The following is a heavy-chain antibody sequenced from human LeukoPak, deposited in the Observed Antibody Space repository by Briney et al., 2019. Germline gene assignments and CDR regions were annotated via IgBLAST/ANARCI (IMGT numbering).Heavy chain of an antibody. CDR1: GLTFSSYA. CDR3: ANPYYYDSSGYYSDY. CDR2: ISGSGGST. Sequence: GGSLRLSCAASGLTFSSYAMSWVRQAPGKGLEWVSAISGSGGSTYYADSVKGRFTISRDNSKNTLYLQMNSLRAEDTVVYYCANPYYYDSSGYYSDYWGQGTLVTVSS. V-gene: IGHV3-23*01. J-gene: IGHJ4*02. D-gene: IGHD3-22*01.